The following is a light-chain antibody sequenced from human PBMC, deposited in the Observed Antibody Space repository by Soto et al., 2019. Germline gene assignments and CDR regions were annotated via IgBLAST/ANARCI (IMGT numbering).Light chain of an antibody. CDR2: DAS. V-gene: IGKV3-11*01. CDR1: QSISSY. Sequence: EIVLTQSPATLSLPPGERTTLSCRASQSISSYLAWYQQKPDQAPRLPIYDASNRATGIPARFSRSGSGTYFTLTISSLEPEDFAVYYCHQRSTWPFTFGPGTKVDIK. CDR3: HQRSTWPFT. J-gene: IGKJ3*01.